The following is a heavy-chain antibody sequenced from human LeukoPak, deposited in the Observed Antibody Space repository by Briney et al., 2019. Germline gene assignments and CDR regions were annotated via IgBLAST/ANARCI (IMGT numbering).Heavy chain of an antibody. CDR3: ARDAVVGGVYSYYFDY. V-gene: IGHV3-7*01. D-gene: IGHD3-10*01. CDR2: IKQDGSQT. CDR1: GFTFSTYW. J-gene: IGHJ4*02. Sequence: PGGSLRLSCEASGFTFSTYWMSWVRQAPGEGLEWGANIKQDGSQTYHADSVKGLFTISRDNAENSVYLKMNGLRAEDKAVYYCARDAVVGGVYSYYFDYWGQGTLVTVSS.